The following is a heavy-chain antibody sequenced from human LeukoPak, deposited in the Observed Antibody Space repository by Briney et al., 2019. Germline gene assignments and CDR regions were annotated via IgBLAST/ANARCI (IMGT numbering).Heavy chain of an antibody. D-gene: IGHD3-3*01. V-gene: IGHV4-34*01. CDR3: ATDFWSGYYRRALFDY. Sequence: SETLSLTCAVYGGSFSGYYWSWIRQPPGKGLEWIGEINHSGSTNYNPSLKSRVTISVDMSKNQFSLKLSSVTAADTAVYYCATDFWSGYYRRALFDYWGQGTLVTVSS. CDR1: GGSFSGYY. CDR2: INHSGST. J-gene: IGHJ4*02.